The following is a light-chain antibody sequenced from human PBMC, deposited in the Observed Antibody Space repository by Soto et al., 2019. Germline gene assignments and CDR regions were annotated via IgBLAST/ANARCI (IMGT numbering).Light chain of an antibody. CDR3: QQSYNTPLT. V-gene: IGKV1-39*01. J-gene: IGKJ4*01. CDR2: AAS. CDR1: QSISSY. Sequence: DIPMTQSPSSLSASVGDRVTITCRASQSISSYLHWYQQRPGNAPKVLIYAASSLQSGVPSRFSGSGSGTDFTLTISSLQSEDFATYYCQQSYNTPLTFGGGTKVEIK.